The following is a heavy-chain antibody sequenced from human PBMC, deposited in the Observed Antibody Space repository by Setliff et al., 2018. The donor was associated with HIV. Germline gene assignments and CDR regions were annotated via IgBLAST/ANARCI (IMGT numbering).Heavy chain of an antibody. J-gene: IGHJ4*02. D-gene: IGHD4-17*01. CDR1: GGSTSSHY. CDR3: ARDLATVTVPPGPDDY. CDR2: IYYSGST. Sequence: ETLSLTCTVSGGSTSSHYWSWIRQPPGKGLEWIGSIYYSGSTNYNPSLKSRVTISVDTSKNQFSLKLSSVTAADTAVYYCARDLATVTVPPGPDDYWGQGTLVTVSS. V-gene: IGHV4-59*11.